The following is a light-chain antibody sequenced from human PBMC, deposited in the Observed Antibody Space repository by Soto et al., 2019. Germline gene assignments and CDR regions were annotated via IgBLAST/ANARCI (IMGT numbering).Light chain of an antibody. CDR3: QHHNSSSKT. V-gene: IGKV1-5*01. CDR2: GAS. CDR1: QSIRHY. Sequence: DIPNTQSPPPPFPSFREKNTNTFPASQSIRHYLAWYQQMPGKAPKLLIYGASTLQSGVPSRFSGSGSGTEFTLTISSLQPDDFGNSFCQHHNSSSKTFGKVTKV. J-gene: IGKJ1*01.